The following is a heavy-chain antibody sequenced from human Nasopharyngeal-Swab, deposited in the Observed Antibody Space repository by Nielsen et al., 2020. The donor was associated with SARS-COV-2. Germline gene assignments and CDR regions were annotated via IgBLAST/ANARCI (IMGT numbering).Heavy chain of an antibody. D-gene: IGHD6-13*01. CDR3: TRTIARGDY. CDR2: IRSKANSYAT. Sequence: GESLKISCAASGFTFSGSAMHWVRQASGKGLEWVGRIRSKANSYATAYAASAKGRFTISRDDSKNTAYLQMNSLKTEDTAVYYCTRTIARGDYWGQGTLVTVSS. CDR1: GFTFSGSA. V-gene: IGHV3-73*01. J-gene: IGHJ4*02.